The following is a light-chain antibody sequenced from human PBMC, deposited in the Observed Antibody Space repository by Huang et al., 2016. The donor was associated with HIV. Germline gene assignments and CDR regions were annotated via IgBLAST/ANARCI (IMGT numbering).Light chain of an antibody. CDR1: QSVYSSSTSKDY. J-gene: IGKJ1*01. V-gene: IGKV4-1*01. CDR2: WAS. CDR3: QQYYSSPQT. Sequence: DIIMTQSPDSLAVSLGERATLNCRSSQSVYSSSTSKDYMAWFQQKPGQPPRLLLFWASTRDAGVPDRFSGSGSGTHFTLTIANLEAEEAAIYYCQQYYSSPQTFGQGTRVEVK.